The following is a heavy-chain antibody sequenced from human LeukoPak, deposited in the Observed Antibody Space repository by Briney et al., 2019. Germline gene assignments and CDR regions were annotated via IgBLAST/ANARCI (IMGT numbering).Heavy chain of an antibody. CDR2: ISWNSGSI. CDR1: GFTFDDYA. D-gene: IGHD2-2*01. V-gene: IGHV3-9*01. J-gene: IGHJ4*02. Sequence: PGGSLRLSCAASGFTFDDYAMHWVRQAPGKGLEWVSGISWNSGSIGYADSVKGRFTISRDNAKNSLYLQMNSLRAEDTALYYCAKDSCSSISCSFDYWGQGTLVIVSS. CDR3: AKDSCSSISCSFDY.